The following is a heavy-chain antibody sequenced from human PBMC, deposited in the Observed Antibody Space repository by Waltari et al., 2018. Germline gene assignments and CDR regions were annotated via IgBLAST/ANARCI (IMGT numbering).Heavy chain of an antibody. CDR2: IHYSGST. CDR3: ARHEWFGELTNNWFDP. Sequence: QLQLQASGPGLVKPSETLSLTCTVSVGSISSLSSHWGWIRQPPGKGLEWIGTIHYSGSTYYNPSLKSRVTISGDTSKSQFSLMLSSVTAADTAVYYCARHEWFGELTNNWFDPWGRGTLVTVSS. CDR1: VGSISSLSSH. V-gene: IGHV4-39*01. D-gene: IGHD3-10*01. J-gene: IGHJ5*02.